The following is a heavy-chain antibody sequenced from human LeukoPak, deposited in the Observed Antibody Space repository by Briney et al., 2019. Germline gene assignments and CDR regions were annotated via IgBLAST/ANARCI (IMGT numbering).Heavy chain of an antibody. Sequence: SETLSLTCSVSGGSIGSYHWSWIRQPAGKGLEWIGHVHYTWNTKYNPSLRGRVSISLDRSKTQFSLSLSSLPAADTAVYYCARVASTGGMHVWPQGPTVIVPS. V-gene: IGHV4-59*01. CDR2: VHYTWNT. CDR3: ARVASTGGMHV. D-gene: IGHD5/OR15-5a*01. J-gene: IGHJ6*02. CDR1: GGSIGSYH.